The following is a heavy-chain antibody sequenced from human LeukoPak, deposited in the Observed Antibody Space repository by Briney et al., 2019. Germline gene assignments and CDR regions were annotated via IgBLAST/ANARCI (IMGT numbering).Heavy chain of an antibody. CDR1: GYTFTGYY. J-gene: IGHJ4*02. CDR2: INPNIVGT. Sequence: ASVKVSCTASGYTFTGYYMHWVRQAPGQGLEWMGWINPNIVGTKYAPKFPGRVTMTRDTPSSTAYMELGRLRSDDTAVYYCARGGDYYDSSGYYYGFDYWGQGTLVTVSS. V-gene: IGHV1-2*02. CDR3: ARGGDYYDSSGYYYGFDY. D-gene: IGHD3-22*01.